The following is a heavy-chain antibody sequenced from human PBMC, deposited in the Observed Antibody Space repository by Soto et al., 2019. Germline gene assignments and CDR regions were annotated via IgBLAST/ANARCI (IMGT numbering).Heavy chain of an antibody. CDR2: INAGNGNT. V-gene: IGHV1-3*01. CDR3: ARDLCAARSVAVAGTD. Sequence: ASVKVSCKDSGYTFTSYAMHWVRQAPGQRLEWMGWINAGNGNTKYSQKFQGRVTITRDTSASTAYMELSSLRSEDTAVYYCARDLCAARSVAVAGTDWGQVTLVTVSS. D-gene: IGHD6-19*01. J-gene: IGHJ4*02. CDR1: GYTFTSYA.